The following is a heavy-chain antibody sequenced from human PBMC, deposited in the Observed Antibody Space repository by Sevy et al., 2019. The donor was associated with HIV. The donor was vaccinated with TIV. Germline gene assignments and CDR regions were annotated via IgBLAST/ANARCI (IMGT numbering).Heavy chain of an antibody. CDR3: ARSQYYDSSGYYFGKDYDYYYMDV. J-gene: IGHJ6*03. D-gene: IGHD3-22*01. CDR1: GGSISSGGYY. Sequence: SETLSLTCTVSGGSISSGGYYWSWIRQHPGKGLEWIGYIYYSGSTYYNPSIKSRVTISVDTSKNQFSLKLSSVTAADTAVYYCARSQYYDSSGYYFGKDYDYYYMDVWGKGTTVTVSS. CDR2: IYYSGST. V-gene: IGHV4-31*03.